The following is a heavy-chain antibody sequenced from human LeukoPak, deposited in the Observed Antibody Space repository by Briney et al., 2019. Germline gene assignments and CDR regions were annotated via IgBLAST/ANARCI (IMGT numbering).Heavy chain of an antibody. CDR1: GGSISSYY. D-gene: IGHD2/OR15-2a*01. CDR3: ARGPNRYYFDY. V-gene: IGHV4-59*01. J-gene: IGHJ4*02. Sequence: SGTLSLTCTVSGGSISSYYWSWIRQPPGKGLEWTGYIYYSGRTNYNPSLKSRVIISVDTSKNQFSLKLSSVTAADTAVYYCARGPNRYYFDYWGQGTLVTVSS. CDR2: IYYSGRT.